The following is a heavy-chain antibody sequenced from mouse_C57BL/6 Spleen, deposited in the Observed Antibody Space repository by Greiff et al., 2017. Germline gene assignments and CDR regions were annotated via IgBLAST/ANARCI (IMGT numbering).Heavy chain of an antibody. J-gene: IGHJ2*01. V-gene: IGHV1-22*01. CDR3: ARALGRLITTVDY. Sequence: VQLQQSGPELVKPGASVKMSCKASGYTFTDYNMHWVKQSHGKSLEWIGYINPNNGGTSYNQKFKGKATLTVNKSSNTAYMELRSLTSEDSAVYYCARALGRLITTVDYWGQGTTLTVSS. D-gene: IGHD1-1*01. CDR1: GYTFTDYN. CDR2: INPNNGGT.